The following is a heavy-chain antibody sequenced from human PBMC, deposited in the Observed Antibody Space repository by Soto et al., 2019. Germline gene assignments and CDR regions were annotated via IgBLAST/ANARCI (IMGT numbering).Heavy chain of an antibody. CDR1: GGTFKTYT. CDR2: IIPMYGSA. CDR3: ATWRTYSGSYCFDY. D-gene: IGHD1-26*01. Sequence: QVQLVQSGAELKKPGSSVNVSCAASGGTFKTYTINWVRQAPGQGLEWIGQIIPMYGSANYAQRFQGRVTISADKSTNIAYMELSGLRSEDTALYYCATWRTYSGSYCFDYWGQGTLVSVSS. J-gene: IGHJ4*02. V-gene: IGHV1-69*06.